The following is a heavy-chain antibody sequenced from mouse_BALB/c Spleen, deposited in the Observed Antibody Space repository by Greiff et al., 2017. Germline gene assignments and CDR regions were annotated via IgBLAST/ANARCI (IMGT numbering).Heavy chain of an antibody. CDR2: IYPGDGDT. Sequence: VQLQESGAELVRPGSSVKISCKASGYAFSSYWMNWVKQRPGQGLEWIGQIYPGDGDTNYNGKFKGKATLTADKSSSTAYMQLSSLTSEDSAVYFCARIYDGYSDYWGQGTTLTVSS. CDR3: ARIYDGYSDY. CDR1: GYAFSSYW. D-gene: IGHD2-3*01. V-gene: IGHV1-80*01. J-gene: IGHJ2*01.